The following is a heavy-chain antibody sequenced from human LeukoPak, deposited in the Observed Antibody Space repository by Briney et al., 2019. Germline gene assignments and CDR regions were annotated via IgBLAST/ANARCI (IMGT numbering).Heavy chain of an antibody. V-gene: IGHV3-23*01. J-gene: IGHJ4*02. Sequence: GGSLRLSCVASGFTFTNYAMSWVRQAPGKGLEWVSAVSGSASSTYDADSVKGRFTISRDNSKNTLYLQMNSLRAEDTAVYYCAKASVYFDYWGQGTLVTVSS. CDR2: VSGSASST. CDR3: AKASVYFDY. D-gene: IGHD3-3*01. CDR1: GFTFTNYA.